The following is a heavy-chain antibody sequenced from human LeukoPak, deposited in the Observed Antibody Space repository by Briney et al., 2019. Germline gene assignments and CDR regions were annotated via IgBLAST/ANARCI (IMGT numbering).Heavy chain of an antibody. V-gene: IGHV3-48*01. CDR1: GFTLNSYG. Sequence: GGSLRLSCVASGFTLNSYGMDWVRQAPGKGLEWVSYVSSSGGTTNYADSVKGRFTTSRDNAKNSVYLQMNSLRAEDTAVYYCGRGGAARPDYWGQGTLVTVSS. CDR2: VSSSGGTT. CDR3: GRGGAARPDY. J-gene: IGHJ4*02. D-gene: IGHD6-6*01.